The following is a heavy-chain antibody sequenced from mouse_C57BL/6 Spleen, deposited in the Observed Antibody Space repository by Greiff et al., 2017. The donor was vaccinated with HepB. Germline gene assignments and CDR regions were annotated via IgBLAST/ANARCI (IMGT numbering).Heavy chain of an antibody. CDR3: ARDDYDGAWFAY. J-gene: IGHJ3*01. V-gene: IGHV1-82*01. D-gene: IGHD2-4*01. CDR1: GYAFSSSW. CDR2: IYPGDGDT. Sequence: VQLQQSGPELVKPGASVKISCKASGYAFSSSWMNWVKQRPGKGLEWIGRIYPGDGDTNYNGKFKGKAKLTADKSSSTSYMQLSSLTSEDSAVYFCARDDYDGAWFAYWGQGTLVTVSA.